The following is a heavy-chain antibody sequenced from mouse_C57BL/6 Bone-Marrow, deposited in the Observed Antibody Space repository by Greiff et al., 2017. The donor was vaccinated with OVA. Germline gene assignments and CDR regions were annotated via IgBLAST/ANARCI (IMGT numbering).Heavy chain of an antibody. CDR2: IDYDGSSP. Sequence: EVKLVESEGGLVQPGSSIKLSCPASGFTFSDYYMAWVRQVPEKGLEWVANIDYDGSSPYYLDSLKGRFIISRDNAKNILYLQMSSLKSEDTATYYCARDYYLSSFDVWGTGTTVTVSS. CDR1: GFTFSDYY. CDR3: ARDYYLSSFDV. J-gene: IGHJ1*03. V-gene: IGHV5-16*01. D-gene: IGHD1-1*01.